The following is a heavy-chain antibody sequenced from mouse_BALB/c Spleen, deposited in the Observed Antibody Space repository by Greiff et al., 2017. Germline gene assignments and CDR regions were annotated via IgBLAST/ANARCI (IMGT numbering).Heavy chain of an antibody. J-gene: IGHJ4*01. V-gene: IGHV5-17*02. Sequence: DVKLVESGGGLVQPGGSRKLSCAASGFTFSSFGMHWVRQAPEKGLEWVAYISSGSSTIYYADTVKGRFTISRDNPKNTLFLQMTSLRSEDTAMYYCARLTWAMDYWGQGTSVTVSS. CDR2: ISSGSSTI. CDR3: ARLTWAMDY. CDR1: GFTFSSFG. D-gene: IGHD4-1*01.